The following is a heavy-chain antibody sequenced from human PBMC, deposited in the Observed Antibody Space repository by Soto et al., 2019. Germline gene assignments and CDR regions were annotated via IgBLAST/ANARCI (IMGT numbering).Heavy chain of an antibody. CDR1: GYTFTSYD. CDR3: ARDFSYYYGMDV. CDR2: MNPNSGNT. D-gene: IGHD3-3*01. V-gene: IGHV1-8*01. Sequence: ASVKVSCKASGYTFTSYDINWVRQATGQGLEWMGWMNPNSGNTGYAQKFQGRVTMTRNTSISTAYMELSSLRSEDTAVYYCARDFSYYYGMDVWGQGTTVTVSS. J-gene: IGHJ6*02.